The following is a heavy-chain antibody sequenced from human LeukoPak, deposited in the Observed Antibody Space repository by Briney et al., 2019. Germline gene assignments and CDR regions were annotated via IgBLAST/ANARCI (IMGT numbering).Heavy chain of an antibody. CDR3: ARRDGYNTFYFEY. V-gene: IGHV3-7*01. J-gene: IGHJ4*02. Sequence: GGSLRLSCAASGFTFNIYWMSWVRQAPGKGLEWVANINQDGSEKYYVDSVKGRFTISRDNAMNSLYPQMNSLRGEDTAVYYCARRDGYNTFYFEYWGQGTLVTVSS. CDR1: GFTFNIYW. D-gene: IGHD5-24*01. CDR2: INQDGSEK.